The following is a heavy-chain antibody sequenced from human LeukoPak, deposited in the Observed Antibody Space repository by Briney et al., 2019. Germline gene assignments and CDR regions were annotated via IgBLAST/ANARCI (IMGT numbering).Heavy chain of an antibody. CDR3: ATPYCSSISCLDVFNM. D-gene: IGHD2-2*01. Sequence: PSQTLSLTCSVSGVSVSDGRYYWTWIRQHPGKGLEWIGYKHYSGSANYNPSLKSRLTISADTSKNQFSLQLSSVTAADTATYYCATPYCSSISCLDVFNMWGQGTRVTVSS. V-gene: IGHV4-31*03. CDR1: GVSVSDGRYY. CDR2: KHYSGSA. J-gene: IGHJ3*02.